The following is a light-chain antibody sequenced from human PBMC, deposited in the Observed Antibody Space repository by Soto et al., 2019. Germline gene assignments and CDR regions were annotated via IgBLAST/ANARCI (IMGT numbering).Light chain of an antibody. Sequence: EIVLTQSPATLSLSPGERATLSCRASQSVSSYLAWYQQKPGQAPRLLIYDASNRATGIPARFSGSGSGTDFTLTISSLEPEDFAVYYCQQSSNPPLTFGGGTKVEIK. CDR2: DAS. CDR1: QSVSSY. CDR3: QQSSNPPLT. V-gene: IGKV3-11*01. J-gene: IGKJ4*01.